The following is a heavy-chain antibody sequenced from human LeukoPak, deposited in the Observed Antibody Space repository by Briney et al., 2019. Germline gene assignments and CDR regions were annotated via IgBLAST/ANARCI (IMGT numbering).Heavy chain of an antibody. CDR3: ARSRVRDTYYYDSSGQPTNWYFDL. D-gene: IGHD3-22*01. CDR1: GYTFTSYG. CDR2: ISAYNGNT. V-gene: IGHV1-18*01. Sequence: ASVKVSCKASGYTFTSYGISWVRQAPGQGLEWMGWISAYNGNTNYAQKLQCRVTMTTDTSTSTAYMELRSLRSDDTAVYYCARSRVRDTYYYDSSGQPTNWYFDLWGRGTLVTVSS. J-gene: IGHJ2*01.